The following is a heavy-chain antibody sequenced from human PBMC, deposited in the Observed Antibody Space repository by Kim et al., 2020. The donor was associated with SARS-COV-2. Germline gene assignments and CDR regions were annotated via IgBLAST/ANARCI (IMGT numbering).Heavy chain of an antibody. V-gene: IGHV3-23*03. CDR1: GFTFSSYA. D-gene: IGHD3-22*01. Sequence: GGSLRLSCAASGFTFSSYAMSWVRQAPGKGLEWVSVIYSGGSSTYYADSVKGRFTISRDNSKNTLYLQMNSLRAEDTAVYYCAKDDSSGYYTRHFDYWGQGTLVTVSS. J-gene: IGHJ4*02. CDR2: IYSGGSST. CDR3: AKDDSSGYYTRHFDY.